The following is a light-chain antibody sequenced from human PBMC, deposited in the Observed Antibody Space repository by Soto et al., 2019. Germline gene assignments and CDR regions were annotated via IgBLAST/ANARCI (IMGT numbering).Light chain of an antibody. Sequence: QSSSASASLGSSVKLTCTLSSGHNTYIIAWHQQQPGKAPRYLMKLEGSGSYNKGSGVPDRFSGSSSGADRYLTISNLQSEDEAGYYCETWDSHTYVFGTGTKVTVL. CDR1: SGHNTYI. J-gene: IGLJ1*01. CDR3: ETWDSHTYV. V-gene: IGLV4-60*03. CDR2: LEGSGSY.